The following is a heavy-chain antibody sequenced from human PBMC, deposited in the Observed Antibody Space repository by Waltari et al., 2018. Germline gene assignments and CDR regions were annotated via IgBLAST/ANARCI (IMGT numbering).Heavy chain of an antibody. CDR2: IKQDGSAK. CDR3: ARDQDWFDP. V-gene: IGHV3-7*01. J-gene: IGHJ5*02. Sequence: EVQLVESGGGLVQPGGSLRLSCAASGFTFSSYWMSWVRQAPGKVLGWVANIKQDGSAKYSVDSVKGRFTISRDNATNSLYLQMNSLRAEDTAVYYCARDQDWFDPWGQGTLVTVSS. CDR1: GFTFSSYW.